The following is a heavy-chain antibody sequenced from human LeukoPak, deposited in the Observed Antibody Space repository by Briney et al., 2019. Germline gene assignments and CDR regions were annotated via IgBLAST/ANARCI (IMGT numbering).Heavy chain of an antibody. J-gene: IGHJ4*02. CDR3: ARGGCYYGSGSFDY. CDR1: GGSISSYY. Sequence: PSETLSLTCTVSGGSISSYYWSWIRQPPGKGLEWIGYNYYSGSTNYNPSLKSRVTISVDTSKNQFSLKLSSVTAADTAVYYCARGGCYYGSGSFDYWGQGTLVTVSS. V-gene: IGHV4-59*01. CDR2: NYYSGST. D-gene: IGHD3-10*01.